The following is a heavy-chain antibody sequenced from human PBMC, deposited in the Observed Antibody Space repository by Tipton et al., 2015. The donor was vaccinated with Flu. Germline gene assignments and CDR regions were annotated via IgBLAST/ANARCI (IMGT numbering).Heavy chain of an antibody. D-gene: IGHD6-19*01. CDR3: ARVAVKQWLVI. CDR1: GASISSDHW. CDR2: INHRGSV. V-gene: IGHV4-4*01. Sequence: TLSLTCTVSGASISSDHWWSWVRQSPGKGLEWIGEINHRGSVDYHPSFKSRVTISIDKSKDQFSLKLTSVTAADSALYFCARVAVKQWLVIWGQGIRVTVSS. J-gene: IGHJ4*02.